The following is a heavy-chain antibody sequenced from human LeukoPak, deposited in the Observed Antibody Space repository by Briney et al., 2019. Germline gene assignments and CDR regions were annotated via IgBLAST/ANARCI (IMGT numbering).Heavy chain of an antibody. CDR1: GFTFSTYS. V-gene: IGHV3-21*01. D-gene: IGHD1-26*01. Sequence: GGSLRLSCAASGFTFSTYSMNWVRQAPGKGLEWVAYIISSSSYIEYADSVKGRFTISRDNAKNLVYLQMNSLRAEDTAVYYCARSGLWEDTLPYWGQGTLVTVSS. CDR3: ARSGLWEDTLPY. J-gene: IGHJ4*02. CDR2: IISSSSYI.